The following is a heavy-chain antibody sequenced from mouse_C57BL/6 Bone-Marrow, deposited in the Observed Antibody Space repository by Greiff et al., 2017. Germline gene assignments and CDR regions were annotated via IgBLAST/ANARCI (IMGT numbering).Heavy chain of an antibody. V-gene: IGHV5-4*01. Sequence: EVKLMESGGGLVKPGGSLKLSCAASGFTFSSYAMSWVRQTPEKRLEWVATISDGGSYTYYPDNVKGRFTISRDNAKNNLYLQMSHLKSEDTAMYYCARDYYGSSSPWFAYWGQGTLVTVSA. CDR2: ISDGGSYT. CDR1: GFTFSSYA. D-gene: IGHD1-1*01. CDR3: ARDYYGSSSPWFAY. J-gene: IGHJ3*01.